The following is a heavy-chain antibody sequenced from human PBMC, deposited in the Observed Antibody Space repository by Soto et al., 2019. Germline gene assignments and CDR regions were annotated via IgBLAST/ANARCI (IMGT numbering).Heavy chain of an antibody. J-gene: IGHJ6*02. V-gene: IGHV1-58*01. CDR1: GFTFTSSA. CDR3: AVQTGTPYYYYGMDV. CDR2: IVVGSGNT. Sequence: QMQLVQSGPEVKKPGTSVKVSCKASGFTFTSSAVQWVRQARGQRLEWIGWIVVGSGNTNYAQKFQERVTITRDMSPSTAYMELSSLRSEDTAVYYWAVQTGTPYYYYGMDVWGQGPTVTVSS. D-gene: IGHD1-1*01.